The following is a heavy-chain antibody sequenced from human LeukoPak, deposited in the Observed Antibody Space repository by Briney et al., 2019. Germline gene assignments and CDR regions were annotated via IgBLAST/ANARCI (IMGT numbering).Heavy chain of an antibody. CDR2: IYYSGST. CDR1: DGSINTYD. CDR3: AGEHRGGYRCDY. D-gene: IGHD3-22*01. J-gene: IGHJ4*02. Sequence: SETLSLTCTVSDGSINTYDWSWIRQPPGKGLEWIGYIYYSGSTIYNPSLKSRVTISLDTSRNQFSLKLNSATPADTAVYYCAGEHRGGYRCDYWGQGTLVTVSS. V-gene: IGHV4-59*01.